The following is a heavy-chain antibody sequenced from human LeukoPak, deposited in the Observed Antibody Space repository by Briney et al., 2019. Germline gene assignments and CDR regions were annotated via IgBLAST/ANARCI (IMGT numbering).Heavy chain of an antibody. CDR2: ISHSGNA. V-gene: IGHV4-30-2*01. Sequence: TAQSLSLTCAVSDYSISSGYFSWSCNPHPPGQGLEWVVYISHSGNAYFNPSLMSRVTMSLSRSKNQFFLRLTSVTAADTAVYYCARAHPDDYGDFEFGSWGRGTLVTVSS. CDR1: DYSISSGYFS. CDR3: ARAHPDDYGDFEFGS. D-gene: IGHD4-17*01. J-gene: IGHJ4*02.